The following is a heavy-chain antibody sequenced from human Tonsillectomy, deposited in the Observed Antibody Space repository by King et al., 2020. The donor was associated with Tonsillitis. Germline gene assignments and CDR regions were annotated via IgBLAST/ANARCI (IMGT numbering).Heavy chain of an antibody. CDR2: INHSGSA. V-gene: IGHV4-34*01. CDR3: ARGSVLSIAASEGASYHMDV. Sequence: VQLQQWGARLLKPSETLSLTCAVYGGSFSGHYCSWIRQPPGKGLEWIGEINHSGSANYNPSLKGRVTKSGDTSKHQFSLNLSSVTAADTAVYYCARGSVLSIAASEGASYHMDVWGKGTTVTVSS. J-gene: IGHJ6*03. CDR1: GGSFSGHY. D-gene: IGHD6-13*01.